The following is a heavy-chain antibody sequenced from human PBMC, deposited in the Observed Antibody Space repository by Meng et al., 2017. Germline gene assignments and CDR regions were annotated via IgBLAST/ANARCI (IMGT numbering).Heavy chain of an antibody. V-gene: IGHV4-39*07. CDR2: IYYSGST. J-gene: IGHJ6*02. Sequence: SETLSLTCTVSGGSISSSSYYWGWIRQPPGKGLEWIGSIYYSGSTYYNPSLKSRVTISVDTSKNQFSLKLSSVTAADTAVYYCARILWFRLGYCSSTNCYYGMDVWGQGTTVTVSS. D-gene: IGHD2-2*01. CDR1: GGSISSSSYY. CDR3: ARILWFRLGYCSSTNCYYGMDV.